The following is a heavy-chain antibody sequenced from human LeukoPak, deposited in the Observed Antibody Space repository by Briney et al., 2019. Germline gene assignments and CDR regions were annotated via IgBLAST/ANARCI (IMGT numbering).Heavy chain of an antibody. Sequence: ASVKVSCKASGYTFTGYYMHWVRQAPGQGLEWMGWINPNSGGTNYAQKFQGRVTMTRDTSISTAYMELSRLRSDDTAVYYCARLNSGYDSQSFDYWGQGTPVTVSS. J-gene: IGHJ4*02. CDR3: ARLNSGYDSQSFDY. D-gene: IGHD5-12*01. V-gene: IGHV1-2*02. CDR1: GYTFTGYY. CDR2: INPNSGGT.